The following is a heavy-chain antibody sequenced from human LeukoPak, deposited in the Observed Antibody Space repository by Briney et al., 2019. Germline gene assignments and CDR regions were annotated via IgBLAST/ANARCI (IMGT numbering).Heavy chain of an antibody. J-gene: IGHJ4*02. CDR3: ARRRTWGTLEQ. V-gene: IGHV4-59*08. D-gene: IGHD7-27*01. CDR1: GGSICSDY. Sequence: SETLSLTCTVSGGSICSDYWNWIRQPPGKGLEWIGYIYYSGTINYNPSLKSRVTISVDTSKNQFSLNLRSVTAADTAVYYCARRRTWGTLEQWGQGILVTVSS. CDR2: IYYSGTI.